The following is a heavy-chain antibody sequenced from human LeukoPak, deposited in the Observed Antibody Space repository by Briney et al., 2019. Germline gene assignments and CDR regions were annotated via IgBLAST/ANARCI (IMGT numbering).Heavy chain of an antibody. V-gene: IGHV1-2*02. D-gene: IGHD4-17*01. CDR2: INPNSGGT. CDR1: GYTFTAYY. J-gene: IGHJ4*02. Sequence: ASVSVSSTASGYTFTAYYMHWVRQAPGQRLEWMGWINPNSGGTNYAQKFQGRVTMTRDTSISTAYMELSRLRSDDTAVYYCARRYGDSFDYWGQGTLVTVSS. CDR3: ARRYGDSFDY.